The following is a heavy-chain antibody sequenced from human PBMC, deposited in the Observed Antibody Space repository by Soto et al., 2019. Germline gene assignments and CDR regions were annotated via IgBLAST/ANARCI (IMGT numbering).Heavy chain of an antibody. CDR1: GGSITNSYYY. V-gene: IGHV4-31*03. CDR2: IFHSGRT. D-gene: IGHD2-15*01. CDR3: ARWVEVSLDYFDS. J-gene: IGHJ4*02. Sequence: QVQLQESGPGLVEPSQTLSLTCTVSGGSITNSYYYLSWVRQNPGKGLEWIGHIFHSGRTYYNPSLTGRISILVDTSMNQFSLNLNSVTAADTAVYYCARWVEVSLDYFDSWGQGIPVTVSS.